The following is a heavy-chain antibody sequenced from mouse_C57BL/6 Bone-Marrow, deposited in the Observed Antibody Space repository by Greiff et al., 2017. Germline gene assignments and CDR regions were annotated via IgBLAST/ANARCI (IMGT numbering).Heavy chain of an antibody. Sequence: VQLQQPGAELVKPGASVKMSCKASGYTFTSYWITWVKQRPGQGLEWIGDIYPGSGSTNYNEKFKSKATLTVDTSSSTAYMQLSSLTSEDSAVYYCAGGYYGKLSCDYWGQGTTLTVSS. CDR1: GYTFTSYW. J-gene: IGHJ2*01. V-gene: IGHV1-55*01. CDR3: AGGYYGKLSCDY. CDR2: IYPGSGST. D-gene: IGHD2-1*01.